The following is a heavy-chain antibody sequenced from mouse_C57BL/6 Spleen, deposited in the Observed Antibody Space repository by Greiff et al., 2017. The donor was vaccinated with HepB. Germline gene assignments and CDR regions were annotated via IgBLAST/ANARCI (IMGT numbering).Heavy chain of an antibody. CDR3: ARTNYYGSGVAY. V-gene: IGHV1-69*01. CDR1: GYTFPSYW. J-gene: IGHJ3*01. Sequence: QVQLQQSGAELVMPGASVKLSCKASGYTFPSYWMHWVKQRPGQGLEWIGEIYPSDSYTNYNQKFKGKSTLTVDKSPSTAYMQLSSLTSEDSAVYYCARTNYYGSGVAYWGQGTLVTVSA. D-gene: IGHD1-1*01. CDR2: IYPSDSYT.